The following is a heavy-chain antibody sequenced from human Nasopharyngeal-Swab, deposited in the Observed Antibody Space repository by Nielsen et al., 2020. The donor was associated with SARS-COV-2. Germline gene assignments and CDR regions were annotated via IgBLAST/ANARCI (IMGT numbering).Heavy chain of an antibody. CDR1: GGSFSGYY. D-gene: IGHD3-22*01. J-gene: IGHJ4*02. CDR2: INHSGST. Sequence: SETLSLTCAVSGGSFSGYYWSWIRQPPGKGLEWIGEINHSGSTNYNPSLKSRVTISVDTSKNQFSLKLSSVTAADTAVYYCARGPGQYYYDSSGYYFFDYWGQGTLVTVSS. CDR3: ARGPGQYYYDSSGYYFFDY. V-gene: IGHV4-34*01.